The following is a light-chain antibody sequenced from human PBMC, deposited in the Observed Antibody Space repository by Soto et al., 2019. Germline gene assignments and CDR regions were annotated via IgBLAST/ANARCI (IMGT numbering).Light chain of an antibody. CDR2: AAS. CDR1: QGIGSY. CDR3: QQSYSTPRT. Sequence: AIRMTQSPSSFSASTGDRVTITCRASQGIGSYLAWFQQKPGQAPKLLIYAASTLQSGVPSRFSGSGSGTDFTLTISSLQPEDFATYYCQQSYSTPRTFGQGTRLEIK. V-gene: IGKV1-8*01. J-gene: IGKJ5*01.